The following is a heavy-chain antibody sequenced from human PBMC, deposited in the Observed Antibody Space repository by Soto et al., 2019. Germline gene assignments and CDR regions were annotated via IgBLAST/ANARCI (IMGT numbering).Heavy chain of an antibody. CDR2: INHSGST. D-gene: IGHD3-16*02. CDR3: ARLKLYDYIWGSYRYTYFDY. CDR1: GGSFSGYY. J-gene: IGHJ4*02. V-gene: IGHV4-34*01. Sequence: SETLSLTCAVYGGSFSGYYWSWIRQPPGKGLEWIGEINHSGSTNYNPSLKSRVTISVDTSKNQFSLKLSSVTAADTAVYYCARLKLYDYIWGSYRYTYFDYWGQGTLVTVSS.